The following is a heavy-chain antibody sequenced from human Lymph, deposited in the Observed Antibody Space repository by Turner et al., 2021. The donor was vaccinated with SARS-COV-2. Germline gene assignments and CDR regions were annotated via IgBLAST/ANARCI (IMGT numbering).Heavy chain of an antibody. CDR3: ARHGFSGWYGGGMDV. CDR2: IHYSGST. D-gene: IGHD6-19*01. V-gene: IGHV4-59*08. CDR1: GGSISSYY. Sequence: QVPLQESGPVLVKPSETLSLTCTVSGGSISSYYWSWIRQPPGKGLEWIGYIHYSGSTNYNPSLKSRVTISVDTSKNQFSLKLNSVTAADTAVYYCARHGFSGWYGGGMDVWGQGTTVTVSS. J-gene: IGHJ6*02.